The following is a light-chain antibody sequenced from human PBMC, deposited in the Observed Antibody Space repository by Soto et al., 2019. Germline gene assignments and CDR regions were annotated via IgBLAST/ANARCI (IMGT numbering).Light chain of an antibody. CDR3: SSYTRSSIDYV. Sequence: QSALTQPASVSGSPGQSITISCTGTSSDVGGYNYVSWYQQHPGKAPKLMIYEVSNRPSGVSNRFSGSKSGNTASLTISGLQAEDEEDYYCSSYTRSSIDYVFGTGTKLTVL. CDR2: EVS. J-gene: IGLJ1*01. V-gene: IGLV2-14*01. CDR1: SSDVGGYNY.